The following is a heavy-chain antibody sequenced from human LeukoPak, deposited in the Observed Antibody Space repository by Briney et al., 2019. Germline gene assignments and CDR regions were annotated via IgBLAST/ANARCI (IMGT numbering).Heavy chain of an antibody. D-gene: IGHD6-19*01. CDR3: ARDNSGFDY. CDR2: IRHDGSAR. CDR1: GFTSNNYW. J-gene: IGHJ4*02. V-gene: IGHV3-7*01. Sequence: GGSLRLSCVASGFTSNNYWMTWVRQAPGKGLEWVANIRHDGSARYYGDSVKGRFTISRDDAKNSLFLQMNSLRADDTALYYCARDNSGFDYWGQGTLVTVSS.